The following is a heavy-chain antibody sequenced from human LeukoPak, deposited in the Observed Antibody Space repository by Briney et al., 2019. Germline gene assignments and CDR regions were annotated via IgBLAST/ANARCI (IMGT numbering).Heavy chain of an antibody. CDR3: TRDDIAPHH. D-gene: IGHD5-12*01. Sequence: GGSLRLSCAASGFTFSDYYMSWIRQVPGKGLEWISYISTGGGTILYADSVKGRFTISRDNAKSSLYLQMDTLRVEDTAVYYCTRDDIAPHHGGQGTLVVVSS. J-gene: IGHJ1*01. V-gene: IGHV3-11*01. CDR1: GFTFSDYY. CDR2: ISTGGGTI.